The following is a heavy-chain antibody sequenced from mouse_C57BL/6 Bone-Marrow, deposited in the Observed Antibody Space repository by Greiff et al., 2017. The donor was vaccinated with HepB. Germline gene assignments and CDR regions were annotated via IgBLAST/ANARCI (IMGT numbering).Heavy chain of an antibody. CDR2: IHPNSGST. V-gene: IGHV1-64*01. CDR3: ARKGIRGAY. J-gene: IGHJ3*01. Sequence: QVQLQQPGAELVKPGASVTLSCKASGYTFTSYWMHWVKQRPGQGLEWIGMIHPNSGSTNYNEKFKSKATLTVDKSSSTAYMQLSSLTSEDSAVYYCARKGIRGAYWGQGTLVTVSA. CDR1: GYTFTSYW. D-gene: IGHD3-3*01.